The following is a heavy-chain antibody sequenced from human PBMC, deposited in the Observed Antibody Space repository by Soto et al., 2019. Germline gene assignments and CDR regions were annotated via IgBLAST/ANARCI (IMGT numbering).Heavy chain of an antibody. J-gene: IGHJ6*02. CDR1: GGSFTSYY. V-gene: IGHV4-59*08. D-gene: IGHD3-10*01. CDR2: VQHSWGS. Sequence: SETLSLTCTVSGGSFTSYYWGWIRQPPGKEMEWIGYVQHSWGSAYNPSLQSRVAISLDTSKSQFSLKLTSVTATDTALYYCARQGFGPLHGLVDVWGQGTTVTVSS. CDR3: ARQGFGPLHGLVDV.